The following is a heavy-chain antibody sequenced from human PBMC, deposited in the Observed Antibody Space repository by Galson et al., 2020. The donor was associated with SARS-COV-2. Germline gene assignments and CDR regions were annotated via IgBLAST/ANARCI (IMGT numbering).Heavy chain of an antibody. V-gene: IGHV4-34*01. J-gene: IGHJ2*01. CDR2: INHSGAT. CDR1: GGSFSSYY. D-gene: IGHD3-9*01. CDR3: GSSRHYDILTHSWDWYFDL. Sequence: SETLSLTFAVYGGSFSSYYWSWIRQSPGKGLEWIGEINHSGATNYNPSLKSRVTISVDTSKSQFSLKLSSVTAADTAVYYCGSSRHYDILTHSWDWYFDLWGRGTLVTVSS.